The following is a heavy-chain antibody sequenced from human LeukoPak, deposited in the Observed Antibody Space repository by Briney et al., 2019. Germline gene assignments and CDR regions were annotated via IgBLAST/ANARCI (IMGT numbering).Heavy chain of an antibody. Sequence: GGSLRLSCAASGFTLSAYYMSWVRQAPGKGLEWVSVLFGGGTIYYADSVNGRFTISRDNSKNTLYLQLNSLRAEDTAVYYCARGPRVATYYYFDYWGQGTLVTVSS. V-gene: IGHV3-53*01. J-gene: IGHJ4*02. CDR3: ARGPRVATYYYFDY. D-gene: IGHD1-1*01. CDR1: GFTLSAYY. CDR2: LFGGGTI.